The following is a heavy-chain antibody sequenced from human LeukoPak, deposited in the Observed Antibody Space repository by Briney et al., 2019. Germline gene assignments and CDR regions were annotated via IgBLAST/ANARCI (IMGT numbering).Heavy chain of an antibody. CDR2: ISGSGGST. Sequence: GGSLRLSCAASGFTFSSYAMSWVRQAPGKGLEWVSAISGSGGSTYYADSMKGRFTISRDNSKNTLYLQMNSLRAEDTAVYYCASGVRYFDWLDAYMDVWGKGTTVTVSS. J-gene: IGHJ6*03. D-gene: IGHD3-9*01. CDR1: GFTFSSYA. CDR3: ASGVRYFDWLDAYMDV. V-gene: IGHV3-23*01.